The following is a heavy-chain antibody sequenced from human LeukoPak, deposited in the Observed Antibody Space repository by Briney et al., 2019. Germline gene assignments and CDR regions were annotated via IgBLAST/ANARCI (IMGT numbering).Heavy chain of an antibody. D-gene: IGHD2-21*01. CDR2: INPNTGST. Sequence: ASVNVSCKASGYIFTSYYMHWVRQAPGQGLEWMGWINPNTGSTNFAQKFQGRIAMMRATSITTFYMELNSLRSDDTAVYYCARSVSISPMFDYWGQGTPIPVSS. V-gene: IGHV1-2*02. CDR3: ARSVSISPMFDY. J-gene: IGHJ4*02. CDR1: GYIFTSYY.